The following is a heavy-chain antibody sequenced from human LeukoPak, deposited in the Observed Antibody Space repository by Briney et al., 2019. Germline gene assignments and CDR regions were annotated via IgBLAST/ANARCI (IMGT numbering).Heavy chain of an antibody. CDR1: GFRFEDYG. CDR2: ISWHSNNI. CDR3: VKGRGLRYFDWLLKKDAFDI. D-gene: IGHD3-9*01. J-gene: IGHJ3*02. V-gene: IGHV3-9*01. Sequence: GRSLRLSCAASGFRFEDYGMHWVRQVPRKGLEWVSSISWHSNNIGYVDSVKGRFNISRDNAKNSLSLQMNSLRAEDTALYYCVKGRGLRYFDWLLKKDAFDIWGQGTMVTVSS.